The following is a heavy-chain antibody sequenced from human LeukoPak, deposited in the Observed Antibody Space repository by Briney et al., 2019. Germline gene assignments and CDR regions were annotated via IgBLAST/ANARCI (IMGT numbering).Heavy chain of an antibody. CDR1: GFTFSDYN. CDR2: ITNGGSTI. D-gene: IGHD3-9*01. V-gene: IGHV3-11*01. CDR3: ARSIGLTGGGVDV. J-gene: IGHJ6*02. Sequence: GGSLRLSCAASGFTFSDYNMNWVRQAPGKGLEWVSYITNGGSTIHHADSVKGRFTISRDNAKKTLYLQMNSLRAEDTAVHYCARSIGLTGGGVDVWGQGTTVTVSS.